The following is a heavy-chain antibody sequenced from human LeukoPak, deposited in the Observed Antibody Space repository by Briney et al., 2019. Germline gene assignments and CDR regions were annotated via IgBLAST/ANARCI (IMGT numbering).Heavy chain of an antibody. CDR3: AIPNYYDSSGYYHDAFDI. J-gene: IGHJ3*02. CDR1: GYTFTGYY. CDR2: INPNSGGT. Sequence: ASVKVSCRASGYTFTGYYMHWVRQAPGQGLEWMGWINPNSGGTNYAQKFQGRVTMTRDTFISTAYMELSRLRSDDTAVYYCAIPNYYDSSGYYHDAFDIWGQGTMVTVSS. D-gene: IGHD3-22*01. V-gene: IGHV1-2*02.